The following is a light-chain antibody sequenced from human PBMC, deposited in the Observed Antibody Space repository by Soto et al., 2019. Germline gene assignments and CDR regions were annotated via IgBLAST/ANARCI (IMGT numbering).Light chain of an antibody. CDR2: DNN. CDR1: TSNIGNNY. Sequence: QSVLTQPPSVSAAPGQKVTISCSGSTSNIGNNYVSWYQQLPGTAPNLLIYDNNKRPSGIPDRFSGSKSGTSATLGITGLQTGDEADYYCGTWYSSLSAVVFGGGTKLTVL. J-gene: IGLJ2*01. CDR3: GTWYSSLSAVV. V-gene: IGLV1-51*01.